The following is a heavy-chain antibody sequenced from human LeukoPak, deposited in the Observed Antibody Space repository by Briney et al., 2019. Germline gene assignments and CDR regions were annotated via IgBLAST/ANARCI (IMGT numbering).Heavy chain of an antibody. D-gene: IGHD3-10*01. CDR2: ISSSSSTI. Sequence: PGGSLRLSCAASGFTFSSYSMNWVRQAPGKGLEWVSYISSSSSTIYYADSVKGRFTISRDYAKNSLYLQMNSLRAEDTAVYYCARDQLLWFGELLEDRGDYWGQGTLVTVSS. J-gene: IGHJ4*02. CDR1: GFTFSSYS. CDR3: ARDQLLWFGELLEDRGDY. V-gene: IGHV3-48*01.